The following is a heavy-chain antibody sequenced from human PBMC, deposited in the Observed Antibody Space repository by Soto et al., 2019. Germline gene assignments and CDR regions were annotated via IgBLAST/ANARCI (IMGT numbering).Heavy chain of an antibody. Sequence: EVQLVESGGGLVQPGGSLRLSCAASGFSFSHYCMSWVRQAPGKGLEWVANIKQDGSEKYDVDSVKGRFTISRDNAKNSMFLQMDSLRDVATAVYYCARVPSTRDIWSYGVGGKYYYYYMDVWGKGTTVTVSS. V-gene: IGHV3-7*04. CDR1: GFSFSHYC. CDR2: IKQDGSEK. CDR3: ARVPSTRDIWSYGVGGKYYYYYMDV. J-gene: IGHJ6*03. D-gene: IGHD1-7*01.